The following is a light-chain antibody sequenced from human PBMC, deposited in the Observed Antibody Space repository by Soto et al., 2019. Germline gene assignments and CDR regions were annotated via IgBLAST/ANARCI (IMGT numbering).Light chain of an antibody. V-gene: IGKV3-15*01. J-gene: IGKJ1*01. Sequence: EVVTTQSPATLSVSPGXRATLSCRASQGLGTNLAWYQQKPGQAPRLLIYAASTRATGVPGRFSGSGSGTEFTLTISSLQSEDFAVYYCQKYGSSPTFGQGTKVDIK. CDR3: QKYGSSPT. CDR2: AAS. CDR1: QGLGTN.